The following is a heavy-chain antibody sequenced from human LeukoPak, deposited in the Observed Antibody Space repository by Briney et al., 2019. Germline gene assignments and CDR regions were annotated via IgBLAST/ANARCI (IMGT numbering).Heavy chain of an antibody. D-gene: IGHD4-17*01. Sequence: SETLSLTCAVYGGSFSGYYWSWIRQPPGKGLEWIGEINHSGSTNYNPSLKSRVTISVDTSKNQFSLKLSSVTAADTAVYYCAAHLGGDYVFDYWGQGTLVTVSS. V-gene: IGHV4-34*01. CDR1: GGSFSGYY. CDR3: AAHLGGDYVFDY. J-gene: IGHJ4*02. CDR2: INHSGST.